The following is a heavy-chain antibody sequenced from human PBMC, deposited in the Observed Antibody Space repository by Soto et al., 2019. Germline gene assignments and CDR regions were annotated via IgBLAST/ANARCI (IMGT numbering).Heavy chain of an antibody. V-gene: IGHV4-34*01. CDR1: GGSFSGYY. J-gene: IGHJ2*01. CDR2: INDRGSI. Sequence: QVQLQQWCAGPLRPLETLSITCGVSGGSFSGYYWDWIRPSQGTGLEWIGEINDRGSINYNPSLKSRVSISVYTSKNHYSLNLRSVTAADTAVYYCSRESHDILTGPPWVWYFDLWGRGTLVTVSS. CDR3: SRESHDILTGPPWVWYFDL. D-gene: IGHD3-9*01.